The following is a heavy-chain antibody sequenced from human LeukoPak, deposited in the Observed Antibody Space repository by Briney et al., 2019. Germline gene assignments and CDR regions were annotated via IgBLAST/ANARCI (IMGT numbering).Heavy chain of an antibody. D-gene: IGHD5-18*01. Sequence: GGSLRLSCAASGFTFSSYGMHWVRQAPGKGLEWVAVISYDGSNKYYADSVKGRFTISRENSKNTLYLQMNSLRAEDTAVYYCARVGIQLWSYYFDYWGQGTLVTVSS. CDR2: ISYDGSNK. CDR1: GFTFSSYG. J-gene: IGHJ4*02. V-gene: IGHV3-30*03. CDR3: ARVGIQLWSYYFDY.